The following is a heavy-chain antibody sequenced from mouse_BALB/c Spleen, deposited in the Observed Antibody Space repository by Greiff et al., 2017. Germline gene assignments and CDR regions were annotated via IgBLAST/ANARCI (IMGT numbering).Heavy chain of an antibody. CDR2: IWAGGST. J-gene: IGHJ4*01. Sequence: VMLVESGPGLVAPSQSLSITCTVSGFSLTSYGVHWVRQPPGKGLEWLGVIWAGGSTNYNSALMSRLSISKDNSKSQVFLKMNSLQTDDTAMYYCASLYYRYENYAMDYWGQGTSVTVSS. CDR1: GFSLTSYG. CDR3: ASLYYRYENYAMDY. V-gene: IGHV2-9*02. D-gene: IGHD2-14*01.